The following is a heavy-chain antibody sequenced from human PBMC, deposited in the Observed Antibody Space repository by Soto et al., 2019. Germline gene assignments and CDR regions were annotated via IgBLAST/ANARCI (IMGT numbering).Heavy chain of an antibody. J-gene: IGHJ5*02. D-gene: IGHD5-12*01. CDR3: ARGRGYSYGLDP. Sequence: SETLSLTCSVSGGSISSGDYYWNWIRQPPGKGLEWIGHIYYSGSTYYNSSLKSRVTISLDTSKNQFSLKLSSVTAADTAVYYCARGRGYSYGLDPWGQGTLVTVSS. CDR2: IYYSGST. V-gene: IGHV4-30-4*01. CDR1: GGSISSGDYY.